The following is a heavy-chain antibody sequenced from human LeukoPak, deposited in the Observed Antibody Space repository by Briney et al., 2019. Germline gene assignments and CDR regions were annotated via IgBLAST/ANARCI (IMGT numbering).Heavy chain of an antibody. V-gene: IGHV3-30*04. Sequence: GGSLRLSCAASGFTFSSYAMRWVRQAPGKGLEWVAVISYDGSNKYYADSVKGRFTISRDNSKNTLYLQMNSLRAEDTAVYYCARDSKVATGDAFDIWGQGTMVTVSS. D-gene: IGHD5-12*01. CDR1: GFTFSSYA. CDR2: ISYDGSNK. J-gene: IGHJ3*02. CDR3: ARDSKVATGDAFDI.